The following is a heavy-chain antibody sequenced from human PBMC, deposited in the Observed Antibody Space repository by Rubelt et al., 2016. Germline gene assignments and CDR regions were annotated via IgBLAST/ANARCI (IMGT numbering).Heavy chain of an antibody. CDR1: GGSISSSNW. V-gene: IGHV4-4*02. Sequence: QLQLQESGPGLVKPSETLSLTCTVSGGSISSSNWWSWVRQSPGKGLEWIGEIYHSGSTNYNPSLKSRVTISVDKSKNQFSLKLSAVTAADTAVYYCARQPGGGYGSGSPDYWGQGTLVTVSS. J-gene: IGHJ4*02. CDR2: IYHSGST. CDR3: ARQPGGGYGSGSPDY. D-gene: IGHD3-10*01.